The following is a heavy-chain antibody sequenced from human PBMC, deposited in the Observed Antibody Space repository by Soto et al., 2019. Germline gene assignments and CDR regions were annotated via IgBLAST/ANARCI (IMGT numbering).Heavy chain of an antibody. CDR2: ISSSSSTI. V-gene: IGHV3-48*02. CDR3: ARDPGRQDYGDYKWSY. J-gene: IGHJ4*02. D-gene: IGHD4-17*01. CDR1: GFTFSSYS. Sequence: EVQLVESGGGLVQPGGSLRLSCAASGFTFSSYSMNWVRQAPGKGLEWVSYISSSSSTIYYADSVKGRFTISRDNAKNTLYLQMNSLRDEDTAVYYCARDPGRQDYGDYKWSYWGQGTLVTGSS.